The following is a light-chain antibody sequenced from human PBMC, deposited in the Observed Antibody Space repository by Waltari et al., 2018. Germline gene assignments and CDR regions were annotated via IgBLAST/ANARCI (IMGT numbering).Light chain of an antibody. CDR2: NNN. Sequence: QSVLTQSPSASGTSGQRVTISCSGSSSNIGRDIVNWYRHLPGTAPKLLIYNNNQRPSGVPDRFSGSKSGTSVSLAISGLQSEDEADYYCAAWDDSLNGVVFGGGTKLSVL. CDR1: SSNIGRDI. J-gene: IGLJ2*01. CDR3: AAWDDSLNGVV. V-gene: IGLV1-44*01.